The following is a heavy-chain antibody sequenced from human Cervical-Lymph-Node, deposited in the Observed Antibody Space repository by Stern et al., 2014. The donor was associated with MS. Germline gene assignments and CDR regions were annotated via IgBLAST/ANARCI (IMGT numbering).Heavy chain of an antibody. J-gene: IGHJ6*02. CDR1: GFTFSYSC. D-gene: IGHD4-17*01. CDR3: ARDSRDYLNYYGLDV. CDR2: LWYEENKT. V-gene: IGHV3-33*01. Sequence: VQLVQSGGGVVQPGRSLRLAWATSGFTFSYSCMAWVRQAPGKGLEWGGLLWYEENKTYYTDSVKGRFTISRDTSKNTLYLQMDNLRAEDTAVYYCARDSRDYLNYYGLDVWGQGTTVTVS.